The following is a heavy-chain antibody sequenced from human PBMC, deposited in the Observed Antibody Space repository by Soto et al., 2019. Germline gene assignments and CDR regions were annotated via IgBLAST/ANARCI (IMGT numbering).Heavy chain of an antibody. V-gene: IGHV3-23*01. D-gene: IGHD3-10*01. J-gene: IGHJ4*02. CDR2: VSDSGAKT. CDR1: GFTFRTNP. CDR3: AKDFQFGGSGTGYFDN. Sequence: GGSLGLSCVASGFTFRTNPMSWVRQAPGKGLEWVSGVSDSGAKTYYADSVKGRFTVSRDNSKNTLYLEMKSLRAEDTAVYYCAKDFQFGGSGTGYFDNWGQGTLVTGSS.